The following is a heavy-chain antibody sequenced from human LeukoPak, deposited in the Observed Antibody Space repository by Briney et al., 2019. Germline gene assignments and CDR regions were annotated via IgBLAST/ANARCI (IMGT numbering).Heavy chain of an antibody. V-gene: IGHV3-23*01. CDR1: GFTFRSHA. CDR2: IYENGGTT. D-gene: IGHD6-13*01. Sequence: GGSLRLSCVGSGFTFRSHAMSWVRQAPEKGLEFVSGIYENGGTTYYADSVKGRFIISRDNSKNTLYLQMNSLRAEDTAVYYCASRGEYSSSWYGMDVWGQGTTVTVSS. CDR3: ASRGEYSSSWYGMDV. J-gene: IGHJ6*02.